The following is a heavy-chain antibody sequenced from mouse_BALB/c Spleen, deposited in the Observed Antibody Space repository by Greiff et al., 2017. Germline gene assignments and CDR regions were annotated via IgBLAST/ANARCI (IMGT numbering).Heavy chain of an antibody. Sequence: QVQLQQSGPGLVAPSQSLSITCTVSGFSLTGYGVNWVRQPPGKGLEWLGMIWGDGSTDYNSALKSRLSISKDNSKSQVFLKMNSLQTDDTARYYCARVLITTATFDYWGQGTTLTVSS. CDR1: GFSLTGYG. J-gene: IGHJ2*01. CDR3: ARVLITTATFDY. D-gene: IGHD1-2*01. CDR2: IWGDGST. V-gene: IGHV2-6-7*01.